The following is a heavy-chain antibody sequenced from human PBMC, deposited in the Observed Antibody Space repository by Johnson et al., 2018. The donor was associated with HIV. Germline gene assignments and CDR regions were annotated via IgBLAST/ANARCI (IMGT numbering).Heavy chain of an antibody. CDR3: ARQHSYESSGQGGGLDI. D-gene: IGHD3-22*01. V-gene: IGHV3-30*02. J-gene: IGHJ3*02. CDR2: IRSDGSNK. Sequence: QMQLVESGGGVVQPGGSLRLSCAASGFTFRNYAMHWVRQAPGKGPEWVAFIRSDGSNKYYADSVKGRFTISRENAKNSLSLQMNTLGVEDTALYYCARQHSYESSGQGGGLDIWGQGTMVTVSS. CDR1: GFTFRNYA.